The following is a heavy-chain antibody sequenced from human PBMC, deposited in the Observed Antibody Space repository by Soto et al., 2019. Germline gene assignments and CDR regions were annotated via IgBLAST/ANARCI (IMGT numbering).Heavy chain of an antibody. J-gene: IGHJ1*01. CDR3: ARGRDGLHDDNSGHYHRPG. CDR1: GGSISSDDYY. Sequence: SETLSLTCTVSGGSISSDDYYWIWIRQAPGRGLEWIGYIHSSGSIYYNPSLRSRATMSIDTARNQFSLKVSSVTVADTAVYYCARGRDGLHDDNSGHYHRPGWGQGTRAT. D-gene: IGHD3-22*01. V-gene: IGHV4-30-4*01. CDR2: IHSSGSI.